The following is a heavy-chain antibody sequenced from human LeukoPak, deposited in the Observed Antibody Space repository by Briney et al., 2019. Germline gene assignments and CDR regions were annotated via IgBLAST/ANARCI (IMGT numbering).Heavy chain of an antibody. CDR3: AKADTTLDPFDH. D-gene: IGHD5-18*01. Sequence: GGSLRLSCAASGFTFDDYTMHWVSQAPGKGMEWVSLISWDAGRTYYADSVKGRFTISRDNSKNSLYLQMNSLRTEDTALYYCAKADTTLDPFDHWGQGTLVTVSS. J-gene: IGHJ4*02. CDR2: ISWDAGRT. V-gene: IGHV3-43*01. CDR1: GFTFDDYT.